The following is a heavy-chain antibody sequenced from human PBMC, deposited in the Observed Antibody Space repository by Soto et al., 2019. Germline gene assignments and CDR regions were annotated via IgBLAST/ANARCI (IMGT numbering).Heavy chain of an antibody. CDR2: ISYDGSNK. D-gene: IGHD4-4*01. CDR1: GIAISNYL. Sequence: QVQLVESVGGVVQPGRSLRVSCAASGIAISNYLMNWVRQAPGKGLEWVAAISYDGSNKHYSDSVQGRFTISRDNSKNTLFLQMNSLRDEDTAVYYCVAGVQYYAMGVWGQGTTVAVSS. V-gene: IGHV3-30*03. CDR3: VAGVQYYAMGV. J-gene: IGHJ6*02.